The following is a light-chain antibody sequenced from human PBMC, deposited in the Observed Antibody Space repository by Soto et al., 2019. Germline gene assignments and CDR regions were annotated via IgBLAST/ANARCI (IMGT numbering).Light chain of an antibody. CDR1: QSVDSTY. Sequence: EIVLTQSPGTLSLSPGERATLSCRASQSVDSTYLAWYQQRPGQAPRLLIYAASRRATAIPDRFSGGGSGTDFTLTISRLEPEDFAVYYCQQYGGSFLTFGQGTRLDIK. V-gene: IGKV3-20*01. J-gene: IGKJ5*01. CDR3: QQYGGSFLT. CDR2: AAS.